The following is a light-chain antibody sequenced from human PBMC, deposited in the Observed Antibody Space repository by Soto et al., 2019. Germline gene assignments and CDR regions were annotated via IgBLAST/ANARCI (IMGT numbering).Light chain of an antibody. CDR1: QSVSSSY. Sequence: EVVLSRSPGTLSFSPGDRATLSCRASQSVSSSYLAWYQQKPGQAPGLLIYGASSRDTAIPDRFRGSEAGTDFTITISRRESEDFAVYYCDQYGSSPQVTFGQGTRQQI. CDR3: DQYGSSPQVT. J-gene: IGKJ5*01. CDR2: GAS. V-gene: IGKV3-20*01.